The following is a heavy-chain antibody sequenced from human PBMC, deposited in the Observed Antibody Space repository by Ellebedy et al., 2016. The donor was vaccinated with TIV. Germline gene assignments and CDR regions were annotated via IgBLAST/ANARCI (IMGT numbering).Heavy chain of an antibody. D-gene: IGHD1-26*01. CDR1: GFTVNRYF. CDR2: IYGGGAT. Sequence: GGSLRLSCAASGFTVNRYFMSWVRQAPGKGLEWVSVIYGGGATYYSGSVKGRITISRHASTNTLYLQMNSLRPEDTATYFCARGAGAEAVRYYYGMDVWGRGTTVTVSS. CDR3: ARGAGAEAVRYYYGMDV. V-gene: IGHV3-53*04. J-gene: IGHJ6*02.